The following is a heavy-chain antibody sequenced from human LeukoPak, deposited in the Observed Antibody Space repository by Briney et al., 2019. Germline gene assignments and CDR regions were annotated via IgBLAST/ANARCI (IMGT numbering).Heavy chain of an antibody. CDR1: GFTFRTYW. J-gene: IGHJ4*02. V-gene: IGHV3-7*01. CDR3: ASGGY. Sequence: GSLRLFCAASGFTFRTYWMSWVRPAPGKGLEWVASVKPDGSERYYVDSVKGRFTISRDTAKNSLYLQMNSLRAEDTAVYHCASGGYWGQGTLVTVSS. CDR2: VKPDGSER.